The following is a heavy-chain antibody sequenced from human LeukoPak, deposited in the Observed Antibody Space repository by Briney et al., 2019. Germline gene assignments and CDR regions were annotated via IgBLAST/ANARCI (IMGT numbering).Heavy chain of an antibody. D-gene: IGHD1-20*01. CDR3: ARDRLWGRNWNDANSDAVDL. CDR1: GFTFSSYW. CDR2: IQQVGREK. Sequence: GGSLRLSCAASGFTFSSYWMSWVRQAPGKGLEWVANIQQVGREKYYVDSVKGRFIISRDNAKNSLYLQLRSLRAEDTAVYYCARDRLWGRNWNDANSDAVDLWGQGAMVTVS. J-gene: IGHJ3*01. V-gene: IGHV3-7*01.